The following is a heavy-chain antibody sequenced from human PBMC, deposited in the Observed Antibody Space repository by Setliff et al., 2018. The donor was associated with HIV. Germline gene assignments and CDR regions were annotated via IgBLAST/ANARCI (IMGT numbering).Heavy chain of an antibody. J-gene: IGHJ6*03. CDR1: GGTFSRNP. CDR3: ATAGEMATIGYSYYYMGV. V-gene: IGHV1-69*13. Sequence: ASVKVSCKASGGTFSRNPISWVRQAPGQGLEWMGGITPIFGTTKYAQKFQGRVTITADESRTTAYLDLNSLRSEDTAVYYCATAGEMATIGYSYYYMGVWGEGTTVTVSS. CDR2: ITPIFGTT. D-gene: IGHD3-10*01.